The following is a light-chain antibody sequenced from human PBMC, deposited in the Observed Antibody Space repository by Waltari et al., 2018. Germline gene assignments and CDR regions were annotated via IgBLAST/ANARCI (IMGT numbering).Light chain of an antibody. J-gene: IGKJ1*01. CDR1: QIISTR. V-gene: IGKV1-39*01. CDR2: DAS. CDR3: QQSYDSWT. Sequence: DIRVTQSPSSLSASVGDRVTISCRASQIISTRLNWHQHKPGEAPRLLIFDASTLQSGVPSRFSGFRSGTEFTLTIDSLHPDDFATYYCQQSYDSWTFGQGTKVE.